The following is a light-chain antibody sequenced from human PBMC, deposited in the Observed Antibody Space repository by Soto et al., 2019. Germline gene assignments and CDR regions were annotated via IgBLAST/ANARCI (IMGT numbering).Light chain of an antibody. CDR3: QQTYMSPYT. Sequence: DIQLTQSPASLATSVGDRVTITCRASQNIRDYVNWYQQRPGKAPSLLISSASTLQSGLPSRFSGRGSGTDFTLTISSLQPGDLATYYCQQTYMSPYTFGQGTNLEIK. V-gene: IGKV1-39*01. J-gene: IGKJ2*01. CDR1: QNIRDY. CDR2: SAS.